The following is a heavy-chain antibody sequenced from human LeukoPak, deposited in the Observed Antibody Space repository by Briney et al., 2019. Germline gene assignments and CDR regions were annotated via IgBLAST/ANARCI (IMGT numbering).Heavy chain of an antibody. J-gene: IGHJ6*03. V-gene: IGHV4-59*01. Sequence: TSETLSLTCTVSGGSISSYYWSWLRQPPGKGLEWLGYIYYSGRTNYNPSLKSRVTISVDTSKNQFSLKLSSVTAADTAVYYCARGRRGTIYGVVTSNGYLYYYYYMDVWGKGTTVTVSS. D-gene: IGHD3-3*01. CDR1: GGSISSYY. CDR3: ARGRRGTIYGVVTSNGYLYYYYYMDV. CDR2: IYYSGRT.